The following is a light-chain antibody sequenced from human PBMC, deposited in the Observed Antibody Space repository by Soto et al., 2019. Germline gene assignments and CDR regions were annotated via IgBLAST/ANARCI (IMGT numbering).Light chain of an antibody. Sequence: EIVMTQSPATLSVSPGERATLSCRASQSVKTNLAWYQQKPGQAPRLLIYGASTRATGISARFSGSGSGTDFTLTISRLEPEDFAVYYCQQYGSSIQTFGQGTKV. CDR1: QSVKTN. CDR3: QQYGSSIQT. CDR2: GAS. V-gene: IGKV3-15*01. J-gene: IGKJ1*01.